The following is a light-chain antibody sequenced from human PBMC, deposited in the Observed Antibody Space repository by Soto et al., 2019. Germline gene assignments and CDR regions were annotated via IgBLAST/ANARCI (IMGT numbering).Light chain of an antibody. CDR1: QTVIRW. CDR3: QQYNSYLYS. V-gene: IGKV1-5*03. J-gene: IGKJ2*03. Sequence: DIRMTQSPSTLSASVGDTVAITCRASQTVIRWLAWYQQKPGKAPRLLIYKASELVSWVPSSFSGSGSGTEFTLTISSLQPDDFATYYCQQYNSYLYSFGQGTKLEI. CDR2: KAS.